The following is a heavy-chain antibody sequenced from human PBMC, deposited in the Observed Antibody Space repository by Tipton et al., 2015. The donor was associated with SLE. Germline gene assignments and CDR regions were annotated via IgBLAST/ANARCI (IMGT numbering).Heavy chain of an antibody. J-gene: IGHJ3*02. V-gene: IGHV4-31*03. CDR3: ARDRRNVFDI. Sequence: TLSLTCTVSGASISAGGYYWSWIRQSPGKGLEWIGYIFYTGSTYYSPSLKSRVSISLDTSKNYFSLTLTSVTAADTAVYYCARDRRNVFDIWGQGTMVTVSS. CDR2: IFYTGST. CDR1: GASISAGGYY.